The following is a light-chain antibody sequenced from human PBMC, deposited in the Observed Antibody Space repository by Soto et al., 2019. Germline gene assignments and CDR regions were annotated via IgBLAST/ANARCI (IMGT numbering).Light chain of an antibody. CDR3: QQYSITPYT. J-gene: IGKJ2*01. CDR2: WAS. CDR1: QSVLYSSNNMNY. Sequence: DIVMTQSPDSLAVSLGERATINCKSSQSVLYSSNNMNYLAWYQQKPGQPPKLVIYWASTRESGVPDRFSGSGSGTDFTLTISSLLAEDGAVYYCQQYSITPYTFGQGTKVEIK. V-gene: IGKV4-1*01.